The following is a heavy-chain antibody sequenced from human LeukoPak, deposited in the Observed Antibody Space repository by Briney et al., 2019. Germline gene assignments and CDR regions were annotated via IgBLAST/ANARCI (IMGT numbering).Heavy chain of an antibody. V-gene: IGHV4-38-2*02. CDR1: GYSISSGYY. CDR3: ARHRGRRGSAFDP. J-gene: IGHJ5*02. Sequence: SETLSLTCTVSGYSISSGYYWGWIRQPPGKGLEWIGHIYSNGSTNYNPSLKSRVTISVDTSKNLYSLKLSSVTAADTAVYYCARHRGRRGSAFDPWGRGTLVTVSS. D-gene: IGHD5-24*01. CDR2: IYSNGST.